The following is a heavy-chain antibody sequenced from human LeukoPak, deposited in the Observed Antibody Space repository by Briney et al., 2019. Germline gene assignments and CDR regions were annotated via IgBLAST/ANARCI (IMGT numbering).Heavy chain of an antibody. CDR3: AREASKGLGGRGPFDY. CDR1: GGSISSGPYY. Sequence: SETLSLTCTVSGGSISSGPYYWSWIRQPTGKGLEWIGRIYTSGSTNYNPSLKSRVTISVDTSKNQLSLNLSPVTAADTAVYYCAREASKGLGGRGPFDYWGQGTLVTVSS. D-gene: IGHD1-26*01. V-gene: IGHV4-61*02. J-gene: IGHJ4*02. CDR2: IYTSGST.